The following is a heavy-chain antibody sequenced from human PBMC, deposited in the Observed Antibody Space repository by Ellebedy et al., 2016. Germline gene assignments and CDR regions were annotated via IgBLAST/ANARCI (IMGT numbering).Heavy chain of an antibody. CDR3: ARGRTAGGEYSSNYYYYMDV. J-gene: IGHJ6*03. D-gene: IGHD6-6*01. CDR2: INHSGST. Sequence: SETLSLTCAVYGGSFSGYQWSWIRQPPGKGLEWIGEINHSGSTNYNPSLKSRVTISVDTSKNQFSLKLSSVTAADTAVYYCARGRTAGGEYSSNYYYYMDVWGKGTTVTVSS. CDR1: GGSFSGYQ. V-gene: IGHV4-34*01.